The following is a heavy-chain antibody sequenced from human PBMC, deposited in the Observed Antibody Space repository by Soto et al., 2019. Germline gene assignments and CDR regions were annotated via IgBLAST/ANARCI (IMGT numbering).Heavy chain of an antibody. CDR1: GGTFSSYA. J-gene: IGHJ6*02. D-gene: IGHD2-15*01. Sequence: SVKVSCKASGGTFSSYAISWVRQAPGQGLEWMGGIIPIFGTANYAQKFQGRVTITADESTSTAYMELSSLRSEDTAVYYCARDLLDIVVVVAATNYYYGMDVWGQGTTVTVSS. CDR2: IIPIFGTA. CDR3: ARDLLDIVVVVAATNYYYGMDV. V-gene: IGHV1-69*13.